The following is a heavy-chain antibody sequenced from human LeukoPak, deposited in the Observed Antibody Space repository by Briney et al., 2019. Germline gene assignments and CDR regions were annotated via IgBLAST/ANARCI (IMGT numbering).Heavy chain of an antibody. CDR1: GGSFSGYY. CDR2: IYTSGST. CDR3: ARDNYDSSGYYPTGYYYYMDV. J-gene: IGHJ6*03. D-gene: IGHD3-22*01. V-gene: IGHV4-59*10. Sequence: SETLSLTCAVYGGSFSGYYWSWIRQPPGKGLEWIGRIYTSGSTNYNPFLKSRVTMSVDTSKNQFSLKLSSVTAADTAVYYCARDNYDSSGYYPTGYYYYMDVWGKGTTVTISS.